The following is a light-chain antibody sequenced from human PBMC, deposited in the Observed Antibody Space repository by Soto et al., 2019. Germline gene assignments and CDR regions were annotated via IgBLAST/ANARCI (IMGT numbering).Light chain of an antibody. V-gene: IGLV1-51*01. J-gene: IGLJ2*01. CDR1: NSNIGKHF. CDR2: DND. Sequence: QSALTQPPSVSAAPGQRVTISCSGSNSNIGKHFVSWYQQIPGTAPKLLIYDNDKRPSGIPDRFSGSKSGTSATLGITRLQTGYEADYYCATWDTSLSAVVFGGGTKLTVL. CDR3: ATWDTSLSAVV.